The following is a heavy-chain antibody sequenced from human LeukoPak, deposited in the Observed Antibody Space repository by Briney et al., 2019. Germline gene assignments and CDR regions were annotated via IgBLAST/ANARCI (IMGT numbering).Heavy chain of an antibody. Sequence: ASVKVSCKASGYTFTGYYMHWVRQAPGQGLEWMGWINPNSGGTNYAQKFQGRVTMTRDTSISTAYMELSRLRSNDTAVYYCARAVTMVRGVNRPFDYWGQGTLVTVSS. D-gene: IGHD3-10*01. V-gene: IGHV1-2*02. J-gene: IGHJ4*02. CDR2: INPNSGGT. CDR1: GYTFTGYY. CDR3: ARAVTMVRGVNRPFDY.